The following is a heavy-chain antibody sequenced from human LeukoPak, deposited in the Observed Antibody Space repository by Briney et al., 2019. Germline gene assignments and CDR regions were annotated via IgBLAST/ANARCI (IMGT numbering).Heavy chain of an antibody. V-gene: IGHV3-7*01. CDR3: ARETGYAYGRAPLDY. CDR2: VRPDGREQ. CDR1: GFTFNTYW. Sequence: PGGSLRLSCSASGFTFNTYWMSWVRQAPGKGLQWVANVRPDGREQRYVDSVKGRFTISRDNAKNLVYLQMNSLRTDDTGVYYCARETGYAYGRAPLDYWGQGTLVTVSS. J-gene: IGHJ4*02. D-gene: IGHD5-18*01.